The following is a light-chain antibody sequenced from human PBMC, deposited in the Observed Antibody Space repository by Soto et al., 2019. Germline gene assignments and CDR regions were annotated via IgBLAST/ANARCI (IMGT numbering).Light chain of an antibody. V-gene: IGKV1-39*01. CDR2: AAS. J-gene: IGKJ4*01. CDR3: QQSYSTPLT. Sequence: DIQMTQAPSSLSASVGDRVTITCRASQSISSYLNWYQQKPGKVPNLLIYAASSLQSGVPSRFSGSGSGTDITLTISSLQPEDFTTYHCQQSYSTPLTFRGGPKVEIK. CDR1: QSISSY.